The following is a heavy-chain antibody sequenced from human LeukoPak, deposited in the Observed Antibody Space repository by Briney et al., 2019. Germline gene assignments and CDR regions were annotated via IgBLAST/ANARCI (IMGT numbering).Heavy chain of an antibody. CDR1: GFTFSSYG. D-gene: IGHD6-13*01. Sequence: GGSLRHSCAASGFTFSSYGMHWVRQAPGKGLEWVAVISYDGSNKYYADSVKGRFTISRDNSKNTLYLQMNSLRAEDTAVYYCAKDDVAAAGTGPFYWGQGTLVTVSS. CDR3: AKDDVAAAGTGPFY. CDR2: ISYDGSNK. V-gene: IGHV3-30*18. J-gene: IGHJ4*02.